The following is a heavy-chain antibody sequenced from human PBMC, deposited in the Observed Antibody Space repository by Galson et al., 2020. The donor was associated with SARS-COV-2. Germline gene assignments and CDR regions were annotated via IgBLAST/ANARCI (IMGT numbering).Heavy chain of an antibody. D-gene: IGHD3-22*01. CDR3: TRDRPGRYDGSGYYPDY. Sequence: ASVKVSCRTSGYPFTNHGLSWVRHAPGQGPEWLGWISPYNGNTNYAQKFTDRVTMTTDTSTSTAYMELRSLTSDDTAIYYCTRDRPGRYDGSGYYPDYWGQGTQVTVSS. V-gene: IGHV1-18*01. CDR1: GYPFTNHG. J-gene: IGHJ4*02. CDR2: ISPYNGNT.